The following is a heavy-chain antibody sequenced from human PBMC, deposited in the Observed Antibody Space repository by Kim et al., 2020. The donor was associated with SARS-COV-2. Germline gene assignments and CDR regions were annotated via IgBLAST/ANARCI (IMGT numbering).Heavy chain of an antibody. J-gene: IGHJ6*02. D-gene: IGHD2-8*01. CDR1: GFTFSRHH. CDR2: ISTTGDKK. Sequence: GGSLRLSCAASGFTFSRHHMNWVRQAPGKGLEWVSSISTTGDKKFYADSLKGRFTISRDNANNALYLQMNSLRAGDTAIYYCARVTNGYYGMDVWGQGTTVTVSS. V-gene: IGHV3-21*01. CDR3: ARVTNGYYGMDV.